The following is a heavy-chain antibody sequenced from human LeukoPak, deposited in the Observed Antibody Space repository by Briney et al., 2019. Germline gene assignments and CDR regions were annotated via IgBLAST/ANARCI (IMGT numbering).Heavy chain of an antibody. Sequence: GGSLRLSCAVSGFTFSGYSMKWVRQAPGKGLEWVSYISSSTTTIYHADSVKGRFTVSRDNAKNSLYLQMDSLRVEDTAVYYCATDREDYDSSGYYLSDAFDIWGQGTMVTVS. CDR3: ATDREDYDSSGYYLSDAFDI. V-gene: IGHV3-48*01. D-gene: IGHD3-22*01. CDR1: GFTFSGYS. J-gene: IGHJ3*02. CDR2: ISSSTTTI.